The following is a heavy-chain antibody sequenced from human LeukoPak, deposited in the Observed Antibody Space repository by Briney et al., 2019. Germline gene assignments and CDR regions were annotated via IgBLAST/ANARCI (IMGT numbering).Heavy chain of an antibody. CDR3: ARDQSNDY. Sequence: GGSLRLSCAASRFTFSRYWLSWVRQAPGKGLEWVANIKQDGSEKYYVDSVKGRFTISRDNAKNSLYLQMNSLRAEDTAVYYCARDQSNDYWGQGTLVTVSS. CDR2: IKQDGSEK. CDR1: RFTFSRYW. J-gene: IGHJ4*02. V-gene: IGHV3-7*05.